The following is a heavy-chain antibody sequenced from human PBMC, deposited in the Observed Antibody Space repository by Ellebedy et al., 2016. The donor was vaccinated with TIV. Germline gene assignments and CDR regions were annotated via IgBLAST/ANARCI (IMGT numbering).Heavy chain of an antibody. Sequence: AASVKVSCKASGYRFTSFGISWVRQPPGQGLEWMGWISTDRSNTNYAEKFRHRVVMTTDASTNTAYMELGSLRSDDTDMYYCARDWGWGPGRTGLDYWGQGTLVTVSS. D-gene: IGHD1-1*01. CDR2: ISTDRSNT. CDR3: ARDWGWGPGRTGLDY. CDR1: GYRFTSFG. V-gene: IGHV1-18*01. J-gene: IGHJ4*02.